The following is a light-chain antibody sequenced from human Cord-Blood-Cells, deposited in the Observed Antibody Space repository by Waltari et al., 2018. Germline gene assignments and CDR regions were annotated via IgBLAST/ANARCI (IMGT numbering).Light chain of an antibody. CDR2: GNS. Sequence: QSVLTQPPSVSGAPGQRVTLSCTWRSSNIGAGYAVHWYQQLPGTAPKLLIYGNSNRPSGVPDRFSGSKSGTSASLAITGLQAEDEADYYCQSYDSSLSGWVFGGGTKLTVL. CDR1: SSNIGAGYA. J-gene: IGLJ3*02. V-gene: IGLV1-40*01. CDR3: QSYDSSLSGWV.